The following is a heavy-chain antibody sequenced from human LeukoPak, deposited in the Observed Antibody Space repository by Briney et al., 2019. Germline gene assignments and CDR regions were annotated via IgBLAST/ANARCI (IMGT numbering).Heavy chain of an antibody. CDR2: ITPIFGAS. J-gene: IGHJ4*02. CDR3: ARDLGRDILANYLEDY. Sequence: VASVKVSCKASGGTFRTYTFSWVRQAPGQGREWGGGITPIFGASKNAQKFQGGVTITADESTSTVYMELSSLRSEDTAISYCARDLGRDILANYLEDYWGQGTLVTVSS. D-gene: IGHD3-9*01. V-gene: IGHV1-69*01. CDR1: GGTFRTYT.